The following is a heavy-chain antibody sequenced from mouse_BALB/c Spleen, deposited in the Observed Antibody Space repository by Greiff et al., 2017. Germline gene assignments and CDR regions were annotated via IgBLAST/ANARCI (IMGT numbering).Heavy chain of an antibody. CDR1: GYTFTSYD. Sequence: QVHVKQSGAELVKPGASVKLSCKASGYTFTSYDINWVRQRPEQGLEWIGWIFPGDGSTKYNEKFKGKATLTTDKSSSTAYMQLSRLTSEDSAVYFCASLYDYDGGFAYWGQGTLVTVSA. D-gene: IGHD2-4*01. CDR3: ASLYDYDGGFAY. V-gene: IGHV1S56*01. CDR2: IFPGDGST. J-gene: IGHJ3*01.